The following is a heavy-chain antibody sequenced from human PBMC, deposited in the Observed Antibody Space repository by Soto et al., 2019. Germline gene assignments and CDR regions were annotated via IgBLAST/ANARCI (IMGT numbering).Heavy chain of an antibody. CDR3: ARNGGSTWFYFDS. Sequence: SETLSLTCTVSGGSISSGGYSWTWIRQHPGKGLEWIGYISYSGNTYYNPSLKSRVTMSIDTSKNQFFLKLNSVTAADIGMYYCARNGGSTWFYFDSWGQGTVVTVSS. V-gene: IGHV4-31*03. J-gene: IGHJ4*02. CDR2: ISYSGNT. D-gene: IGHD6-13*01. CDR1: GGSISSGGYS.